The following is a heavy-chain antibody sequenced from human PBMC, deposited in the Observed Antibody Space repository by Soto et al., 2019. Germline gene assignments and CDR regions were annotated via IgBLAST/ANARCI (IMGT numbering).Heavy chain of an antibody. Sequence: PSETLSLTCTVAGDSISSSSYYWGWIRQPPGKGLEWIGSIYYSGSTYYNPSLKSRVTISVDTSKNQFSLRLSSMTAADTAVYYCAVQHEYYYYGMDVWGQGTTVTVSS. V-gene: IGHV4-39*01. J-gene: IGHJ6*02. CDR2: IYYSGST. CDR3: AVQHEYYYYGMDV. CDR1: GDSISSSSYY.